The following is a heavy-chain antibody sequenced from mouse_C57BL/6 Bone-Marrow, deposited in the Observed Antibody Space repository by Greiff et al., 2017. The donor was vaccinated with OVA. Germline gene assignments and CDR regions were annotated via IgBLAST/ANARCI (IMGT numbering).Heavy chain of an antibody. V-gene: IGHV1-81*01. CDR1: GYTFTSYG. J-gene: IGHJ2*01. CDR3: TTEGDTLFDY. Sequence: QVQLQQSGAELARPGASVKLSCKASGYTFTSYGISWVKQRTGQGLEWIGEIYPRSGNTYYNEKFKGKATLTADKSSSTAYMELRSLTSEDSAVYFCTTEGDTLFDYWGQGTTLTVSS. D-gene: IGHD3-3*01. CDR2: IYPRSGNT.